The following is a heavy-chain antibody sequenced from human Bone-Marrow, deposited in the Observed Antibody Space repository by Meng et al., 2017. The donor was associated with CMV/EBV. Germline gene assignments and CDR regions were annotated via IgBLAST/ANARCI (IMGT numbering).Heavy chain of an antibody. CDR2: IRYDGSNK. J-gene: IGHJ6*02. D-gene: IGHD2-15*01. CDR1: GFTFSSYG. CDR3: AKDPRIGYYYYYGMDV. V-gene: IGHV3-30*02. Sequence: GESLKISCAASGFTFSSYGMHWVRQAPGKGLEWVAFIRYDGSNKYYADSVKGRFTISRDNSKNTLYLQMNSLRAEDTAVYYCAKDPRIGYYYYYGMDVWGQGTTVTVS.